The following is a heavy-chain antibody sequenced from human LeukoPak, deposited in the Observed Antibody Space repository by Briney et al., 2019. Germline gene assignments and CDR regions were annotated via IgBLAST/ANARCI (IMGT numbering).Heavy chain of an antibody. CDR1: GYTFTSYD. V-gene: IGHV1-8*02. CDR2: MNPNNGNT. J-gene: IGHJ6*03. D-gene: IGHD3-16*01. Sequence: ASVKVSCKASGYTFTSYDINWVRQAPGQGLEWMTSMNPNNGNTAYTRKFQGRVTMTRDTSIGTAYLELSALRSEDTAVYYCARLHWESGGIYFYYYMDVWGKGTTVTVSS. CDR3: ARLHWESGGIYFYYYMDV.